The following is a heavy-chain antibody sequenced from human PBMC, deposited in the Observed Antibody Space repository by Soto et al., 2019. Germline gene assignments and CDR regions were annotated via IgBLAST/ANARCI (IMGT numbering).Heavy chain of an antibody. D-gene: IGHD3-10*01. Sequence: SETLSLTCTVSGGSISSGDYYWSWIRQPPGKGLEWIGNIYYSGSTYYNPSLKSRVTISVDTSKNQFSLKLSSVTAADTAVYYCASRKSSPYFDYCGQGTLVTVSS. V-gene: IGHV4-30-4*01. CDR3: ASRKSSPYFDY. CDR2: IYYSGST. CDR1: GGSISSGDYY. J-gene: IGHJ4*02.